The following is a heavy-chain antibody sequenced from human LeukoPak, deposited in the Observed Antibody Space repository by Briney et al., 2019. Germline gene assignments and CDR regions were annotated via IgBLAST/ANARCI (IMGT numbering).Heavy chain of an antibody. CDR1: GFTFSSYG. CDR2: ISYDGSNK. J-gene: IGHJ4*02. V-gene: IGHV3-30*18. Sequence: PGRSLRLSCAASGFTFSSYGMHWVRQAPGKGLEWVAVISYDGSNKYYADSVKGRFTISRDNSKNTLYLQMNSLRAEDTAVYYCAKGGDGYNSPFDYWGQGTLVTVSS. CDR3: AKGGDGYNSPFDY. D-gene: IGHD5-24*01.